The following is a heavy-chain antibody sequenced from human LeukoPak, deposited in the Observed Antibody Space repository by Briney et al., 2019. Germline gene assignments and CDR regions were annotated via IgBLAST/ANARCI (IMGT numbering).Heavy chain of an antibody. D-gene: IGHD6-13*01. Sequence: ASVKVSCKASGYTFTGYYMHWVRQAPGQGLEWMGWINPNSGGTNYAQKFQGRVTMTRDTSISTAYMELSRLRSDDTAVYYCARDITPQDSSSWSYYYYYYMDVWGKGTTVTVSS. J-gene: IGHJ6*03. CDR1: GYTFTGYY. CDR2: INPNSGGT. CDR3: ARDITPQDSSSWSYYYYYYMDV. V-gene: IGHV1-2*02.